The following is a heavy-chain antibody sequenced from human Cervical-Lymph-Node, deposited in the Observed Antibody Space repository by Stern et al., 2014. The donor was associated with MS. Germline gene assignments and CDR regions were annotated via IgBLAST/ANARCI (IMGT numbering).Heavy chain of an antibody. J-gene: IGHJ4*02. V-gene: IGHV3-30-3*01. CDR2: TSDDGDKN. CDR3: ARSAHSDY. D-gene: IGHD3-3*02. Sequence: VQLVESGGGVVQPGRSLRLSCVASGFTFRNYAMHWVRQAPGKGLEWVAVTSDDGDKNYYAESVRGRFTVSRNNSKNTLYLQISSLRPDDTATYYCARSAHSDYWGQGSLVIVSS. CDR1: GFTFRNYA.